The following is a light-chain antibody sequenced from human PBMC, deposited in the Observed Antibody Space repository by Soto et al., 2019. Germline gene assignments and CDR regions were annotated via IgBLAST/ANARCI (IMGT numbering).Light chain of an antibody. J-gene: IGLJ3*02. CDR3: TSYAGSNIGV. V-gene: IGLV2-8*01. Sequence: QSALTQPPSASGSPGQSVTISCTGTSSDVGAYNYVSWYQQYPGKAPKLMIYEVSKRPSGVPDRFSGPKSGKTASLTVSGLQPEDEADYYCTSYAGSNIGVFGGGTKLTVL. CDR2: EVS. CDR1: SSDVGAYNY.